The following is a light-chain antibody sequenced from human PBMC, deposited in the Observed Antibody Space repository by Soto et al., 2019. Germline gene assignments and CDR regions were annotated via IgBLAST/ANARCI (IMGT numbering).Light chain of an antibody. CDR1: QTIYSN. J-gene: IGKJ1*01. CDR3: EQYGSTPPT. Sequence: IVMTQSPATLSVSPGERATLSCRAGQTIYSNVAWYQQRPGQAPRLLIYRASTRATGVPARFSGSGSGTEFTLTISGLQSEDFAVYFCEQYGSTPPTFGQGTKVEIK. CDR2: RAS. V-gene: IGKV3-15*01.